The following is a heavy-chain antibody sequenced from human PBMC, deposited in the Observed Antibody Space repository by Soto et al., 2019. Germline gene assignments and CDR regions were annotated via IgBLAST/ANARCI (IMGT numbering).Heavy chain of an antibody. D-gene: IGHD5-18*01. CDR1: GGSISSGGYS. V-gene: IGHV4-30-2*01. CDR3: AGAGYSYGIEHFDY. J-gene: IGHJ4*02. Sequence: PSETLSLTCAVSGGSISSGGYSWSWIRQPPGKGLEWIGYIYHSGSTYYNPSLKSRVTISVDRSKNQFSLKLSSVTAADTAVYYCAGAGYSYGIEHFDYWGQGTLVTVSS. CDR2: IYHSGST.